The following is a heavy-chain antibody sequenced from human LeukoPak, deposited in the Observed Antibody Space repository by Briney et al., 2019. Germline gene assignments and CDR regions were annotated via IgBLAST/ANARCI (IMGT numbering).Heavy chain of an antibody. CDR2: ISAYNGDT. J-gene: IGHJ4*02. Sequence: ASVKVSCTASGYTFTNYGISWVRQAPGQGLEWMGWISAYNGDTNYAQKLQGRVTMTTDTSTSTAYMELRSLRSDDTAVYYCAVRNRSSWSPFDFWGQGTRVTVPS. V-gene: IGHV1-18*01. CDR1: GYTFTNYG. D-gene: IGHD6-13*01. CDR3: AVRNRSSWSPFDF.